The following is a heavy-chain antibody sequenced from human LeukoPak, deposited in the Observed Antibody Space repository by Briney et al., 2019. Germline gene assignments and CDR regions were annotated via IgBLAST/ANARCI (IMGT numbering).Heavy chain of an antibody. V-gene: IGHV3-30-3*01. CDR1: GFTFSSYA. CDR2: ISYDGSNI. J-gene: IGHJ3*02. CDR3: ARESIAVAGEEEPDGEIHGDAFDI. D-gene: IGHD6-19*01. Sequence: GGSLRLSCAASGFTFSSYAMHWVRQAPGKGLEWVAVISYDGSNIYYADSVKGRFTISRDNSKNTLYLQMNSLRAEDTAVYYCARESIAVAGEEEPDGEIHGDAFDIWGQGTMVTVSS.